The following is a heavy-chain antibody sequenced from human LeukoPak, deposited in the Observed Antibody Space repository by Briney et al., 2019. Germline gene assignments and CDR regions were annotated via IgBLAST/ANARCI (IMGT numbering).Heavy chain of an antibody. Sequence: GGSLRLSCAASGFTFSSYAMTWVRQTPGKEMEWVPSIGGGGDGTDYADSVKGRFTISRDNSKNTLYLQMNSLRAEDTAVYYCAKSSGLTVTSSHVFHNWGQGTMVTVSS. CDR3: AKSSGLTVTSSHVFHN. CDR1: GFTFSSYA. J-gene: IGHJ3*02. CDR2: IGGGGDGT. V-gene: IGHV3-23*01. D-gene: IGHD3-3*01.